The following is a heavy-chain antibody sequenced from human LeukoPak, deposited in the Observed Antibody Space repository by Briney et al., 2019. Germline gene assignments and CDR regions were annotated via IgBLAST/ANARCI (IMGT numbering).Heavy chain of an antibody. D-gene: IGHD3-22*01. V-gene: IGHV1-69*05. CDR3: ASSKGITMIVATYYYYMDL. Sequence: SVKVSCKASGGTFSSYAISWVRQAPGQGLEWLGGIIPIFGTANYAQKFQGRVTITTDESTSTAYMELSSLRSEDTAVYYCASSKGITMIVATYYYYMDLWGKGTTVTVFS. CDR2: IIPIFGTA. J-gene: IGHJ6*03. CDR1: GGTFSSYA.